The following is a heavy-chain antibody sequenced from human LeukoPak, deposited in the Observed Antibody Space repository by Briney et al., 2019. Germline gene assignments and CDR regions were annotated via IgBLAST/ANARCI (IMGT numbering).Heavy chain of an antibody. J-gene: IGHJ4*02. D-gene: IGHD5-18*01. CDR3: ANGYGYGSGYFDY. CDR1: GFTFSSYA. Sequence: PGRSLRLSCAASGFTFSSYAMSWVRQAPGKGLEWVSAISGSGGSTYYADSVKGRFTISRDNSKNTLYLQMNSLRAEDTAVYYCANGYGYGSGYFDYWGQGTLVTVSS. CDR2: ISGSGGST. V-gene: IGHV3-23*01.